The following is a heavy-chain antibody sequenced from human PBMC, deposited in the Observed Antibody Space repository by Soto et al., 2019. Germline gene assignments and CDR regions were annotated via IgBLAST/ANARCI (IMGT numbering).Heavy chain of an antibody. J-gene: IGHJ4*02. CDR3: ARGSIAAWGYFDY. V-gene: IGHV4-59*01. CDR1: GGSIXSYY. CDR2: IHYSGNT. Sequence: SETLSLTCAVCGGSIXSYYWSWIRQPPGKGLEWITYIHYSGNTNYHPSLKSRVTISLDTSKNQFSLKLSSVTAADTAVYYCARGSIAAWGYFDYWGQGTLVTVSS. D-gene: IGHD6-6*01.